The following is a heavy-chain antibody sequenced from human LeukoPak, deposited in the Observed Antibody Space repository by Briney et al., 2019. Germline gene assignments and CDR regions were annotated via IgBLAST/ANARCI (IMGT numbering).Heavy chain of an antibody. V-gene: IGHV1-69-2*01. CDR3: ATSPSIPAAPNDY. D-gene: IGHD2-2*01. J-gene: IGHJ4*02. CDR2: VDPEEGET. CDR1: GSTVTDYY. Sequence: ATVTLSCTASGSTVTDYYIHWVRQAPGKGLEWMGRVDPEEGETIYADRFQGRLIITADTFTDTAYMELSSLRSEDTAVYFCATSPSIPAAPNDYWGQGTLVTVSS.